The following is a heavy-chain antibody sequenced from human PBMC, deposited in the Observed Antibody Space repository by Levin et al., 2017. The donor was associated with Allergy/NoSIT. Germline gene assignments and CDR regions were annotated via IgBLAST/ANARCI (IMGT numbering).Heavy chain of an antibody. Sequence: LSLTCAASGFTFTSYSINCVRQAPGKGLEWVSYISTSSSTIYYADSVKGRFTISRDNAKNSLYLQMNSLRDEDTAVYYCARDYRSSSWLGVDYWGQGTLVTVSS. V-gene: IGHV3-48*02. CDR1: GFTFTSYS. CDR2: ISTSSSTI. D-gene: IGHD6-13*01. CDR3: ARDYRSSSWLGVDY. J-gene: IGHJ4*02.